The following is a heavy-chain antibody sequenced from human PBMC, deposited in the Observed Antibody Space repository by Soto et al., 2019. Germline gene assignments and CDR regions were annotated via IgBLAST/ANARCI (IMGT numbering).Heavy chain of an antibody. CDR3: ARCFLSPPFWSGLIAEANNPLGPRPNHYCYNGMDV. CDR2: IIPIFGTA. V-gene: IGHV1-69*13. J-gene: IGHJ6*01. CDR1: GGSFSSYA. Sequence: SVKVSCKGPGGSFSSYAISWVRQAPGQGLEWMGGIIPIFGTANYVQKFQGRVTITADESTSTAYMELSSLRSEDTAVYYCARCFLSPPFWSGLIAEANNPLGPRPNHYCYNGMDVWGQGNTVTVSS. D-gene: IGHD3-3*01.